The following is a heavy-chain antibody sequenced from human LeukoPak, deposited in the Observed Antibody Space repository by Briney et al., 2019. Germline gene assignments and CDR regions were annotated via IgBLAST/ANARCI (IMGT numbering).Heavy chain of an antibody. Sequence: PGGSLRLSCAASGFTFNKYSMNWVRQAPGKGLEWVSSISTSSSYIYYADSVKGRFTISRDNSKNTLYLQMNSLRAEDTAVYYCAKEAGIPHFDYWGQGTLVTVSS. V-gene: IGHV3-21*04. D-gene: IGHD5-18*01. CDR1: GFTFNKYS. CDR3: AKEAGIPHFDY. CDR2: ISTSSSYI. J-gene: IGHJ4*02.